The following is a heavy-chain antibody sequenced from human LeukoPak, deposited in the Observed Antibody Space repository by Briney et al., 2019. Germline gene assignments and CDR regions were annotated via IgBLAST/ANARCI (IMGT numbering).Heavy chain of an antibody. J-gene: IGHJ4*02. V-gene: IGHV5-51*01. CDR3: ARRPLDCSSTSCFDY. CDR1: GYSFTSYW. CDR2: IYPGDSDT. D-gene: IGHD2-2*01. Sequence: GESLKISCQGSGYSFTSYWIGWVRQLPGKGLEWMGIIYPGDSDTRYSPSFQGQVTISADKSISTAYLQWSSLKASDTAMYYCARRPLDCSSTSCFDYWGQGTLVTVSS.